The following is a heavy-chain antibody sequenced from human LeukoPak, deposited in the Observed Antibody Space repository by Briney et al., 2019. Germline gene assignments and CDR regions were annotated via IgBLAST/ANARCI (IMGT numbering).Heavy chain of an antibody. CDR1: GDSISNYY. CDR3: ARCLNTYYYDNSGYSPEHYYMDV. CDR2: IYASGSS. Sequence: SETLSLTCTVSGDSISNYYWSWVRQPAGKGLEWIGRIYASGSSNYNPSLKSRITMSVDMSKNQFSLKLSSVTAADTAVYYCARCLNTYYYDNSGYSPEHYYMDVWGKGTTVIVSS. V-gene: IGHV4-4*07. D-gene: IGHD3-22*01. J-gene: IGHJ6*03.